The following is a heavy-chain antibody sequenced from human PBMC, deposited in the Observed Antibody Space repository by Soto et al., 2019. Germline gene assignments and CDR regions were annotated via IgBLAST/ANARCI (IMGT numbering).Heavy chain of an antibody. CDR1: GFTFSDHY. CDR3: ARVGIDPFDY. Sequence: GGSLRLSCAGSGFTFSDHYMSWIRQAPGKGLEWIGYSSNSGSLTRYADSVKGRFTISRDNAKNSLYLQMNSLRAEDTAVYYCARVGIDPFDYWGQGTLVTVSS. CDR2: SSNSGSLT. V-gene: IGHV3-11*06. D-gene: IGHD1-20*01. J-gene: IGHJ4*02.